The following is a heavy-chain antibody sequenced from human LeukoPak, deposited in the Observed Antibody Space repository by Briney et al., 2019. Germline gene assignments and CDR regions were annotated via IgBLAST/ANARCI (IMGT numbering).Heavy chain of an antibody. CDR1: GYSISSGSY. CDR2: IYHSGST. CDR3: ASIGVYYYDSSGYDI. D-gene: IGHD3-22*01. J-gene: IGHJ3*02. V-gene: IGHV4-38-2*02. Sequence: SETLSLTCTVSGYSISSGSYWGWIRQPPGKGLEWVGSIYHSGSTYHNPSLKSRVTISVDTSKNQFSLKLRSVIAADTAVYYCASIGVYYYDSSGYDIWGQGTMVTVSS.